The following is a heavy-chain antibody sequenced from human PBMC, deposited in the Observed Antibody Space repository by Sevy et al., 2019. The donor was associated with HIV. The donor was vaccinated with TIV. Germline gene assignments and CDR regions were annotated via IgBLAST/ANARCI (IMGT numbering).Heavy chain of an antibody. CDR3: AKDLAGPGRRYFDY. Sequence: GGSLRLSCTASGFTFSNFGMHWVRQVPGKGLEWVTFIRYDGSDKYYAASGKGRFTSSRDDSKNTLYLQMDSLRAEDTAIYYCAKDLAGPGRRYFDYWGQGTLVTVSS. J-gene: IGHJ4*02. D-gene: IGHD6-13*01. CDR1: GFTFSNFG. CDR2: IRYDGSDK. V-gene: IGHV3-30*02.